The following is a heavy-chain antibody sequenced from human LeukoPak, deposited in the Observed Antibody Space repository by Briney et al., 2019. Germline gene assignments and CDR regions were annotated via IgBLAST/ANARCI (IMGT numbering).Heavy chain of an antibody. D-gene: IGHD2-2*01. CDR1: GYTFTSYG. V-gene: IGHV1-18*01. J-gene: IGHJ6*02. CDR2: ICTYNGNT. Sequence: GASVKVSFKASGYTFTSYGISWVRQAPGQGLEWMGWICTYNGNTNYAQKLQGRVTMTTDTSASTAYMELRSLRSDDTAVYYCAKYQLLHSYYYYYGMDVWGQGTTVTVSS. CDR3: AKYQLLHSYYYYYGMDV.